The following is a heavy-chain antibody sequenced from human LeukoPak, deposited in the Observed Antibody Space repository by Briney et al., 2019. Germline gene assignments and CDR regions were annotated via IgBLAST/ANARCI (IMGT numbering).Heavy chain of an antibody. CDR3: ARYIYYYDSSGYLQSFDY. V-gene: IGHV4-31*03. D-gene: IGHD3-22*01. Sequence: SETLSLTCTVSGGSISSGGYYWSWIRQHPGKGLEWIGYIDYSGSTYYNPSLKSRVTISVDTSKNQFSLKLSSVTAADTAVYYCARYIYYYDSSGYLQSFDYWGQGTLVTVSS. CDR1: GGSISSGGYY. CDR2: IDYSGST. J-gene: IGHJ4*02.